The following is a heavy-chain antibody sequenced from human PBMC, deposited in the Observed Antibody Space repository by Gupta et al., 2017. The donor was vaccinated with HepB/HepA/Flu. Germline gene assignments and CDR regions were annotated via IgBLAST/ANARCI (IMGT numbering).Heavy chain of an antibody. Sequence: EVQLLESGGGLVQPGGSLRLSCAASGFTFRSSAMSWVRQAPGKGLEWVSAISGSVGSTYYADSVKGRFTISRDNSKDTLYLQMNSLRAEDTAVYYCAKDSIGTTVTNWFDPWGQGTLVTVSS. CDR3: AKDSIGTTVTNWFDP. D-gene: IGHD4-17*01. J-gene: IGHJ5*02. CDR2: ISGSVGST. CDR1: GFTFRSSA. V-gene: IGHV3-23*01.